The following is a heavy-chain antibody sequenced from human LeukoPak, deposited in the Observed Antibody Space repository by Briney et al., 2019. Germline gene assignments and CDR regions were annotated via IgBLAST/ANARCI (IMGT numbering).Heavy chain of an antibody. CDR2: ISYDGSNK. V-gene: IGHV3-30*04. J-gene: IGHJ3*02. D-gene: IGHD6-6*01. Sequence: GGSLRLSRAASGFTFSSYAMHWVRQAPGKGLEWVAVISYDGSNKYYADSVKGRFTISRDNSKNTLYLQMNSLRAEDTAVYYCARPSISSSGAFDIWGQGTMVTVSS. CDR1: GFTFSSYA. CDR3: ARPSISSSGAFDI.